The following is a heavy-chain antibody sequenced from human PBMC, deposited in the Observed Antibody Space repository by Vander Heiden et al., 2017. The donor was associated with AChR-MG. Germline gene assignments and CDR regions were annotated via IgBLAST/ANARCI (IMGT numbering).Heavy chain of an antibody. D-gene: IGHD2-15*01. CDR1: GGTFSNYA. J-gene: IGHJ4*02. Sequence: QVQLVQYGAEAKKPWSSVKVSCKASGGTFSNYAITWVRQAPGQGLEWMGRIIPSLDIANYAQKFQGRVTITADKSTSTAFMELSSLRSGDTAVYYCARAPIVVGVPAPFDYWCQGTLVTVSS. CDR3: ARAPIVVGVPAPFDY. V-gene: IGHV1-69*04. CDR2: IIPSLDIA.